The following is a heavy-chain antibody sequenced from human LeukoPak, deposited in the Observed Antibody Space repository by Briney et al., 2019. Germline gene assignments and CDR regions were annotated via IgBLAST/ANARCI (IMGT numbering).Heavy chain of an antibody. CDR3: ARGVGATTHYFDY. CDR1: GGTFSSYA. J-gene: IGHJ4*02. V-gene: IGHV1-69*01. D-gene: IGHD1-26*01. Sequence: SVKVSCKASGGTFSSYAISWVRQAPGQGLEWMGGIIPIFGTANYAQKFQGRVTITADESTSTAYMELSGLRSEDTAVYYCARGVGATTHYFDYWGQGTLVTVSS. CDR2: IIPIFGTA.